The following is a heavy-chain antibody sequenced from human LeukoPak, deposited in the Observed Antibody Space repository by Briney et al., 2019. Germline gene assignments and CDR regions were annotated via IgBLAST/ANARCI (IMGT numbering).Heavy chain of an antibody. CDR2: IYSDGRT. D-gene: IGHD3-10*02. Sequence: PGGSLRLSCAASGFTVSNKYMTWVRQAPGKGLEWVSLIYSDGRTYYADSVKGRFTISRDNAKSSLYLQMNSLRAEDTAVYYCAELGITMIGGVWGKGTTVTISS. CDR3: AELGITMIGGV. J-gene: IGHJ6*04. CDR1: GFTVSNKY. V-gene: IGHV3-53*01.